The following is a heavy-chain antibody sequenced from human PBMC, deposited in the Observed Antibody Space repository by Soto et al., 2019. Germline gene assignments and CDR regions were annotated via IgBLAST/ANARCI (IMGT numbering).Heavy chain of an antibody. V-gene: IGHV4-4*02. CDR1: GGSITSDTW. D-gene: IGHD6-13*01. CDR2: VHIGMGT. J-gene: IGHJ4*02. CDR3: APSIRQPV. Sequence: QVQLQESGPGLVKPSGTLSLVCAVSGGSITSDTWCTWVRQPPGKGLEWIGEVHIGMGTNYNASLGSRVTISLDKSNKQSSLKLTSATAADTAVYYCAPSIRQPVWGQGTLVTVSS.